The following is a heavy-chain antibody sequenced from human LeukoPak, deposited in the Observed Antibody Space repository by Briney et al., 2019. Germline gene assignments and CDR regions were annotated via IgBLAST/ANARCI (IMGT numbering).Heavy chain of an antibody. V-gene: IGHV3-30-3*01. D-gene: IGHD1-26*01. CDR1: GYTFSNYG. Sequence: PGRSLRLSCVASGYTFSNYGIHWVRQAPGKGLEWVTVISYDESKKYYADSVRGRFTISRDNSKNTVYLQMNSLRTEDTAVYYCASSGSYRFDYWGQGTLVTVSS. CDR3: ASSGSYRFDY. CDR2: ISYDESKK. J-gene: IGHJ4*02.